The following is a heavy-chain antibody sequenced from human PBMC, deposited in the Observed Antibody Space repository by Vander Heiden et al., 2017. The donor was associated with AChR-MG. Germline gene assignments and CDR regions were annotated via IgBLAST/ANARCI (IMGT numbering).Heavy chain of an antibody. J-gene: IGHJ4*02. CDR3: AKDPRVPYNWNYVEAGD. D-gene: IGHD1-7*01. V-gene: IGHV3-30*02. CDR1: GFTFSSYG. Sequence: QVQLVESGGGVVQPGGSLRLSCAASGFTFSSYGMHWVRQAPGKGLEWVAFIRYDGSNKYYADSVKGRFTISRDNSKNTLYLQMNSLRAEDTAVYYCAKDPRVPYNWNYVEAGDWGQGTLVTVSS. CDR2: IRYDGSNK.